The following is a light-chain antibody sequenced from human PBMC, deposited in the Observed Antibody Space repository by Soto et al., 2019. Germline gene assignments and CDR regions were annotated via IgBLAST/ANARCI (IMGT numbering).Light chain of an antibody. V-gene: IGLV7-43*01. J-gene: IGLJ3*02. Sequence: QTVVTQEPSLTVSPGGTVTLTCASSTGAVTSGNYPSWFQRKPGQAPRTLIYTTNDKHSWTPARFSGSLLGGRATLTLSGAQPEDEADYYCLLYYGGAHLVFGGGTQLTVL. CDR1: TGAVTSGNY. CDR2: TTN. CDR3: LLYYGGAHLV.